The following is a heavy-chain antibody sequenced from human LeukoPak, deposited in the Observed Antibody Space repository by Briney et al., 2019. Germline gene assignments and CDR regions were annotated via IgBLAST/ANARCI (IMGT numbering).Heavy chain of an antibody. CDR3: TRTQDVTAIDY. D-gene: IGHD2-21*02. Sequence: SETLSLTCTVSGGSISSYYWSWIRQPPGKGLEWIGYIYYSGSTNYNPSLKSRVTISVDTSKNQFSLKLSSVTAADTAVYYCTRTQDVTAIDYWGQGILVTVSS. J-gene: IGHJ4*02. CDR2: IYYSGST. CDR1: GGSISSYY. V-gene: IGHV4-59*01.